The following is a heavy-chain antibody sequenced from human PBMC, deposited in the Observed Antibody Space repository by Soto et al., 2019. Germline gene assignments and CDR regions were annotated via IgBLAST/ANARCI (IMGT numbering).Heavy chain of an antibody. Sequence: EVQLVESGGGLVQPGGSLRLSCAASGFILSTYWMHWVRQAPGKGLVWVSRISIDGSTTTYADSVEGRFTISRDNAKNTLYLQLNSLRAEDTAVYYCARQGSHQYFQHWGQGTLVTVSS. J-gene: IGHJ1*01. V-gene: IGHV3-74*01. CDR3: ARQGSHQYFQH. CDR2: ISIDGSTT. CDR1: GFILSTYW.